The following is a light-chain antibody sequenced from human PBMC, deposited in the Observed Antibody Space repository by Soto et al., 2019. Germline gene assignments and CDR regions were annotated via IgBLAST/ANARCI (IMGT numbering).Light chain of an antibody. V-gene: IGLV1-51*02. Sequence: QSVLTQPPSVSAAPGQTVTISCSGSSSNIGNNYVSWYQHLPGAAPKLLIYETNRRPAGIPDRFSGSKSGTSATLGITGLQTADEGDYYCASWDNSLSDGRVFGTGTQVPVL. J-gene: IGLJ1*01. CDR2: ETN. CDR1: SSNIGNNY. CDR3: ASWDNSLSDGRV.